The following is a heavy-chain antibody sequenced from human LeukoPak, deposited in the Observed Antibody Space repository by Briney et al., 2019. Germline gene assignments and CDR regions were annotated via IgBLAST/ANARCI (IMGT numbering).Heavy chain of an antibody. D-gene: IGHD3-22*01. CDR1: GYTFTSYY. CDR2: INPSGGST. J-gene: IGHJ1*01. V-gene: IGHV1-46*01. Sequence: ASVKVSCKASGYTFTSYYMHWVRQAPGQGLEWMGVINPSGGSTSYAQKFQGRVIMTRDTSTSTVYMELSSLRSEDTAVYYCARWSEYYDSSGYDQYFQHWGQGTLVTVSS. CDR3: ARWSEYYDSSGYDQYFQH.